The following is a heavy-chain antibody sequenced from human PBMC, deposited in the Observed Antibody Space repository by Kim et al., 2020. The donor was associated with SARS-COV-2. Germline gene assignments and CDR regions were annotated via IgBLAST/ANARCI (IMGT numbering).Heavy chain of an antibody. J-gene: IGHJ5*02. Sequence: ASVKVSCKVSGYTLTELSMHWVRQAPGKGLEWMGGFDPEDGETIYAQKSQGRVTMTEDTSTDTAYMELSSLRSEDTAVYYCATDSREQQNWFDPWGQGTLVTVSS. D-gene: IGHD6-13*01. CDR3: ATDSREQQNWFDP. CDR1: GYTLTELS. CDR2: FDPEDGET. V-gene: IGHV1-24*01.